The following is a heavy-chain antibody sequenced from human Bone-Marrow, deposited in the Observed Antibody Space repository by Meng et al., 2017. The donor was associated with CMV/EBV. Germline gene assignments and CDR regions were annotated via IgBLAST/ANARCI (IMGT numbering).Heavy chain of an antibody. Sequence: AFTFSRCDMTWVRQAPGAGLEWVSTISADASAAYYADSVRGRFSISRDNSKNTLYLQMNSLRVEDTAVYFCAKYCFGGGCSSSGGFDPWGQGTLVPSPQ. CDR2: ISADASAA. CDR1: AFTFSRCD. V-gene: IGHV3-23*01. J-gene: IGHJ5*02. CDR3: AKYCFGGGCSSSGGFDP. D-gene: IGHD2-15*01.